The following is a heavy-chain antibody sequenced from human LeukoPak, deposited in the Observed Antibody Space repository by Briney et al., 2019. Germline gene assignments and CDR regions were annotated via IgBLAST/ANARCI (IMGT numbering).Heavy chain of an antibody. Sequence: SETLSLTCTVSGGSISSGSYYWSWIRQPAGKGLEWIGRIYTSGSTNYNPSLKSRVTISVDTSKNQFSLKLSSVTAADTAVYYCAREYDYVWGSYRPTYYFDYWGQGTLVTVSS. V-gene: IGHV4-61*02. D-gene: IGHD3-16*02. CDR1: GGSISSGSYY. CDR2: IYTSGST. CDR3: AREYDYVWGSYRPTYYFDY. J-gene: IGHJ4*02.